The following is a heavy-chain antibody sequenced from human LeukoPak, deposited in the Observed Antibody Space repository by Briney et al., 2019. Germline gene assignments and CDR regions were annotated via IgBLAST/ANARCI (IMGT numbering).Heavy chain of an antibody. D-gene: IGHD2-15*01. CDR2: IYYSGST. CDR1: GGSISSSSYY. CDR3: ARDMGYCSGGSCHSWWFDP. J-gene: IGHJ5*02. V-gene: IGHV4-39*07. Sequence: SETLSLTCTVSGGSISSSSYYWGWIRQPPGKGLEWIGSIYYSGSTYYNPSLKSRVTISVDTSKNQFSLKLSSVTAADAAVYYCARDMGYCSGGSCHSWWFDPWGQGTLVTVSS.